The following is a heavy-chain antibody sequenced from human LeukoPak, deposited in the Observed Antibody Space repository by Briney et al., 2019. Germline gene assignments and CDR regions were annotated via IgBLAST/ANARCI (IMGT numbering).Heavy chain of an antibody. CDR3: ARGRAAMVTSIFDY. D-gene: IGHD5-18*01. J-gene: IGHJ4*02. Sequence: ASVKVSCKASGYTFTSYGISWVRQAPGQGLEWMGWISAYNGNTNYAQKLLGRVTMTTDTSTSTAYMELRSLRSDDTAVYYCARGRAAMVTSIFDYWGQGTLVTVSS. CDR1: GYTFTSYG. CDR2: ISAYNGNT. V-gene: IGHV1-18*01.